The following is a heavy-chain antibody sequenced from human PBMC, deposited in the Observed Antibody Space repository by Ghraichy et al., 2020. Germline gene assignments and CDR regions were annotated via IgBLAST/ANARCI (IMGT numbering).Heavy chain of an antibody. CDR2: INPDGGEK. CDR3: ARGAWVSTSYGISFDQ. CDR1: GFTFSGFW. J-gene: IGHJ4*02. V-gene: IGHV3-7*01. Sequence: GESLRLSCAASGFTFSGFWMNWVRQAPGKGLEYVANINPDGGEKNYVDSAKGRFTISRDNAKNSLSLQMNSLRAEDTAVYYCARGAWVSTSYGISFDQWGLGTLVTVSS. D-gene: IGHD3-3*01.